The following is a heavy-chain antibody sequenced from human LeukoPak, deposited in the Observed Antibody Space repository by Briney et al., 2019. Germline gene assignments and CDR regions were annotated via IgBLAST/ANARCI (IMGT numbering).Heavy chain of an antibody. J-gene: IGHJ5*02. CDR2: IYTSGST. V-gene: IGHV4-4*07. CDR1: GDSVSGVY. CDR3: AREQVGSSSTRFDP. D-gene: IGHD6-13*01. Sequence: SETLSLTCTVSGDSVSGVYWSWIRQPAGKGLEWIGRIYTSGSTNYNPSLKSRVTMSVDTSKNQFSLKLSSVTAADTAVYYCAREQVGSSSTRFDPWGQGTLVTVSS.